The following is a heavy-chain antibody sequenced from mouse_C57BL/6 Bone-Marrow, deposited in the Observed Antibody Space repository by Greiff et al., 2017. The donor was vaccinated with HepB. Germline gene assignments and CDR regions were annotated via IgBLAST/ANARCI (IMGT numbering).Heavy chain of an antibody. J-gene: IGHJ2*01. D-gene: IGHD2-5*01. Sequence: VQLQQSGPVLVKPGASVKMSCKASGYTFTDYYMNWVKQSHGQSLEWIGVINPYNGGTSYNQKFKGKATLTVDKSASTAYRELNSLTSEDSAVYYCARSSYSNFHYLDYWGQGTTLTVSS. CDR2: INPYNGGT. CDR3: ARSSYSNFHYLDY. V-gene: IGHV1-19*01. CDR1: GYTFTDYY.